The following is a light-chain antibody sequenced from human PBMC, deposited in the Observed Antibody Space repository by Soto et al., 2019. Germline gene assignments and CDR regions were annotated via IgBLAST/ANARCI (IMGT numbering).Light chain of an antibody. Sequence: QSVLTQPPSVSGAPAQRVTISCTGSSSNIGAGYDVHWYQQLPGTAPKLLIYGNSNRPSGVPDRFSGSKSGTSASLAITGLQAEDEADYYCQSYDSSLSGFYVYVTGTKVTVL. V-gene: IGLV1-40*01. CDR2: GNS. J-gene: IGLJ1*01. CDR3: QSYDSSLSGFYV. CDR1: SSNIGAGYD.